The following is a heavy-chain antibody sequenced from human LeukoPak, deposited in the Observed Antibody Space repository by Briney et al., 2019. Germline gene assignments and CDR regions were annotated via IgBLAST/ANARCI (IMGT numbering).Heavy chain of an antibody. CDR2: INQNGIEK. D-gene: IGHD2-21*02. CDR1: GFTFSNYW. J-gene: IGHJ4*02. V-gene: IGHV3-7*01. Sequence: PGGSLRLSCAASGFTFSNYWMTWVRQAPGKGLEWVADINQNGIEKYYVDSVKGRFTISRDNAKNSLYLQMNSLRVEDTAVYFCARDRVVVPAEDYFDYWGQGTLITVSS. CDR3: ARDRVVVPAEDYFDY.